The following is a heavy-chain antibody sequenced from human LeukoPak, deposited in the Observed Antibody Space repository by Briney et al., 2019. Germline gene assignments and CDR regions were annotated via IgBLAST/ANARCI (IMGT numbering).Heavy chain of an antibody. CDR1: GGSISSGSYY. J-gene: IGHJ3*02. CDR2: IYTSGST. D-gene: IGHD3-22*01. CDR3: ARLYDSSGYRLLPNDAFDI. V-gene: IGHV4-61*02. Sequence: SETLSLTCTVSGGSISSGSYYWSWIRQPAGKGLEWIGRIYTSGSTNYNPSLKSRVTISVDTSKNQFSLKLSSVTAADTAVYYCARLYDSSGYRLLPNDAFDIWGQGTMVTVSS.